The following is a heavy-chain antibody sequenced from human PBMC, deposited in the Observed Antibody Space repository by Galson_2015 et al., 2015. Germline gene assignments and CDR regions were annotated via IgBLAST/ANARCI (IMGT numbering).Heavy chain of an antibody. CDR3: AKDLIFSTGY. V-gene: IGHV3-30*18. D-gene: IGHD3-3*01. CDR1: GFTFSSYG. J-gene: IGHJ4*02. Sequence: SCKASGFTFSSYGMHWVRQAPGKGLEWVAVISYDGSNKYYADSVKGRFTISRDNSKNTLYLQMNSLRAEDTAVYYCAKDLIFSTGYWGQGTLVTVSS. CDR2: ISYDGSNK.